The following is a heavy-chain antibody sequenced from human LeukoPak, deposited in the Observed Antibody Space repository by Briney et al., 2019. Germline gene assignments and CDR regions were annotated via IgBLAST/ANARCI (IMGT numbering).Heavy chain of an antibody. CDR3: AKDETVVYDPGYYYFDY. CDR1: GFTFSSYA. J-gene: IGHJ4*02. V-gene: IGHV3-23*01. D-gene: IGHD2-8*02. Sequence: GGSLRLSCAASGFTFSSYAMSWVRQAPGKGLEWVSAISGSGGSTYYADSVKGRFTISRDNSKNTLYLQMNSLRAEDTAVYYCAKDETVVYDPGYYYFDYWGQGTLVTVSS. CDR2: ISGSGGST.